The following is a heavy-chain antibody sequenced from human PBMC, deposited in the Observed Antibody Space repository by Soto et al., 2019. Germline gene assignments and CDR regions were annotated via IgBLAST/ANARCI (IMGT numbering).Heavy chain of an antibody. J-gene: IGHJ4*02. V-gene: IGHV3-74*01. Sequence: EVQLVESGGGLVQPGGSLRLSCAASGFTFSAYWMDWVRQAPGKGLVWVSRINRDGSITSYADSVKGRFTISRDNAKNTLYVQMNSLRAEDTAVYHCARDPFGAIPGYWGQGTLVAVSS. CDR3: ARDPFGAIPGY. CDR2: INRDGSIT. CDR1: GFTFSAYW. D-gene: IGHD2-21*01.